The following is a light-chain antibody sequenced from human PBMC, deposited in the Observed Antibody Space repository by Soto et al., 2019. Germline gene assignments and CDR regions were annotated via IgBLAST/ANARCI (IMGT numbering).Light chain of an antibody. CDR3: SSYTSSSTLYV. Sequence: QSALTQPASVSGSPGQSITISCTGTSSDVGGSNSVSWYQQHPGKAPKLIIFEVSNRPSGVSNRFSGSKSGDTASLTISGLHTVDEADYYCSSYTSSSTLYVFGTGTKVTVL. V-gene: IGLV2-14*01. CDR1: SSDVGGSNS. J-gene: IGLJ1*01. CDR2: EVS.